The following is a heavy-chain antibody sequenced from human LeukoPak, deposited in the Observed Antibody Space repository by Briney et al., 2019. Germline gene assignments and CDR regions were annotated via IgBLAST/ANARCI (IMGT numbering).Heavy chain of an antibody. J-gene: IGHJ6*03. Sequence: SETLSLTCAVYGGSFSGYYWSWIRQPPGKGLEWIGEINHSGSTNYNPSLKSRVTISVDTSKNQFSLKLSSVTAADTAVYYGARRKTPYYYYMDVWGKGTTVTVSS. CDR3: ARRKTPYYYYMDV. CDR2: INHSGST. CDR1: GGSFSGYY. D-gene: IGHD1-14*01. V-gene: IGHV4-34*01.